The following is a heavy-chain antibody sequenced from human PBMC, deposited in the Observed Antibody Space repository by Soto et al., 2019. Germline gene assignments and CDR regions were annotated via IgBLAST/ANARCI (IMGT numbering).Heavy chain of an antibody. CDR2: MNPNSGNT. V-gene: IGHV1-8*01. J-gene: IGHJ4*02. CDR1: GYTFTGYD. Sequence: ASVKVSCKASGYTFTGYDINWVRQATGQGLEWMGWMNPNSGNTGYAQKFQGRVTMTRNTSISTAYMELSSLRSEDTAVYYCARGALAAAGTFDYWGQGTLVTVSS. CDR3: ARGALAAAGTFDY. D-gene: IGHD6-13*01.